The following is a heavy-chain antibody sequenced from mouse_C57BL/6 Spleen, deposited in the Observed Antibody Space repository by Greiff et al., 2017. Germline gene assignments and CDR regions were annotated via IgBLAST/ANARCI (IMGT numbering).Heavy chain of an antibody. J-gene: IGHJ4*01. V-gene: IGHV1-54*01. Sequence: VQLQQSGAELVRPGTSVKVSCKASGYAFTNYLIEWVKQRPGQGLEWIGVINPGSGGTNYNEKFKGKATLTADKSSSTAYMQLSSLTSEDSAVYFCARSRGYYGSSPYYDMDCWGQGTSVTVSS. D-gene: IGHD1-1*01. CDR2: INPGSGGT. CDR1: GYAFTNYL. CDR3: ARSRGYYGSSPYYDMDC.